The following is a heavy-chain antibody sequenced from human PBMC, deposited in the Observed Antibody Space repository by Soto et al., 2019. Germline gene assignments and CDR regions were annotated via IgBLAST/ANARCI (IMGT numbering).Heavy chain of an antibody. CDR3: AAGIVGATLGY. Sequence: GASVKVSCKASGYTFTSYDINWVRQATGQGLEWMGWMNPNSGNTGYAQKLQGRVTMTTDTSTSTAYMELRSLRSDDTAVYYCAAGIVGATLGYWGQGTLVTVPQ. CDR1: GYTFTSYD. V-gene: IGHV1-8*01. J-gene: IGHJ4*02. CDR2: MNPNSGNT. D-gene: IGHD1-26*01.